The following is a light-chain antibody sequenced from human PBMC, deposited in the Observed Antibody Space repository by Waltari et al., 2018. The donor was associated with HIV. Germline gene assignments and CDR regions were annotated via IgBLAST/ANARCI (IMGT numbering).Light chain of an antibody. V-gene: IGLV2-14*01. Sequence: QSALTQPASVSGSPGQSITISCTGTSSDVGGYNYVSWYQQHPGKAPKRMIYEVSNRPSGVSNPFPGSKSGNTASLTISGLQAEDEADYYCSSYTSSGTWVFGGGTKLTVL. CDR1: SSDVGGYNY. CDR3: SSYTSSGTWV. CDR2: EVS. J-gene: IGLJ3*02.